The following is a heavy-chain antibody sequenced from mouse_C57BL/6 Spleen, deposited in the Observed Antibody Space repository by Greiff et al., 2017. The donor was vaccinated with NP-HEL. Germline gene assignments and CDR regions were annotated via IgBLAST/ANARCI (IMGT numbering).Heavy chain of an antibody. CDR3: ARPDWDEDWYFDV. D-gene: IGHD4-1*01. CDR1: GFTFSDYG. Sequence: VQLKESGGGLVKPGGSLKLSCAASGFTFSDYGMHWVRQAPEKGLEWVAYISSGSSTIYYADTVKGRFTISRDNAKNTLFLQMTSLRSEDTAMYYCARPDWDEDWYFDVWGTGTTVTVSS. CDR2: ISSGSSTI. V-gene: IGHV5-17*01. J-gene: IGHJ1*03.